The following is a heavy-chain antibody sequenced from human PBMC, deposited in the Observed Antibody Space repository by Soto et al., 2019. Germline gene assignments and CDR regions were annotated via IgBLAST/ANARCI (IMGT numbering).Heavy chain of an antibody. V-gene: IGHV1-18*04. D-gene: IGHD3-22*01. CDR1: GYTFTNYG. CDR2: ISAFNGDT. Sequence: QVQLVQSGTEVKKPGASVKVSCKASGYTFTNYGISWVRQAPGQGLVWMGWISAFNGDTKFAQNLQGRVTLTTDTSTSTAYMELRSLRSDDTAVSYCARDTPSTYASSAYPRFDYWGHGTLVTVSS. CDR3: ARDTPSTYASSAYPRFDY. J-gene: IGHJ4*01.